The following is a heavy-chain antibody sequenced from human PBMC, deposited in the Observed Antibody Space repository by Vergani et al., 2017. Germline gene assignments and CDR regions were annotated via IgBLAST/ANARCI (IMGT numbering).Heavy chain of an antibody. V-gene: IGHV3-48*03. CDR1: GFTFSSYE. CDR3: ARDKFPVRGGSWFDP. D-gene: IGHD3-10*01. CDR2: ISSSGSTI. J-gene: IGHJ5*02. Sequence: EVQLVESGGGLVQPGGSLRLSCAASGFTFSSYEMNWVRQAPGKGLEWVSYISSSGSTIYYADSVKGRFTISRDNAKNSLYLQMNSLRAEDKAVYYCARDKFPVRGGSWFDPWGQGTLVTVSS.